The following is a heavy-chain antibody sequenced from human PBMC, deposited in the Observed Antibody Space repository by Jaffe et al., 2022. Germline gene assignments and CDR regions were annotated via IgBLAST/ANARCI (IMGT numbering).Heavy chain of an antibody. Sequence: EVQLLESGGGLVQPGGSLRLSCAASGFTFSSYAMSWVRQAPGKGLEWVSAISGSGGSTYYADSVKGRFTISRDNSKNTLYLQMNSLRAEDTAVYYCAKDFELKQQLHDAFDIWGQGTMVTVSS. CDR3: AKDFELKQQLHDAFDI. CDR2: ISGSGGST. CDR1: GFTFSSYA. D-gene: IGHD6-13*01. V-gene: IGHV3-23*01. J-gene: IGHJ3*02.